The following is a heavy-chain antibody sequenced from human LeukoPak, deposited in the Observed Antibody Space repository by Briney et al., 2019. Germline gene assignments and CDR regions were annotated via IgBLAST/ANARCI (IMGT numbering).Heavy chain of an antibody. Sequence: SETLSLTCAVSGNSISNTYYWGWIRQPPGKEREWIGSIYNSGSTHYNPSLKSRVTISVDTSKNQFSLKLSSVTAADTAVYYCARNSSGNYFDYWGQGTLVTVSS. V-gene: IGHV4-38-2*01. J-gene: IGHJ4*02. CDR2: IYNSGST. CDR3: ARNSSGNYFDY. CDR1: GNSISNTYY. D-gene: IGHD1-26*01.